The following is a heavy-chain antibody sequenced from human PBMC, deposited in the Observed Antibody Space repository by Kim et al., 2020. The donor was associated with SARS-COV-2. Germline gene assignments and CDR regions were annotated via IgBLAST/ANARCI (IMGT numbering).Heavy chain of an antibody. CDR3: GTSSSPDDAFDI. J-gene: IGHJ3*02. V-gene: IGHV3-33*01. Sequence: SYEDTVKARFTITRDTSKHTLYLQMNSMRAEDTAVYYCGTSSSPDDAFDIWGQGTMVTVSS. D-gene: IGHD6-6*01.